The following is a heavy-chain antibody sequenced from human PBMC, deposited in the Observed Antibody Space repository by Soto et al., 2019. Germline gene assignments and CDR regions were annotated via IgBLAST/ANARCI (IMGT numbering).Heavy chain of an antibody. D-gene: IGHD6-13*01. CDR3: ARTYSSGWSPFDH. V-gene: IGHV4-34*01. J-gene: IGHJ4*02. CDR2: INQSGST. CDR1: GGSFSGYY. Sequence: QVQLQQWGAGLLKPSETLSLTCAVYGGSFSGYYWSWIRQPPGKGLEWIGEINQSGSTNYNPSLKSLFPTSVATATNRFSLKLSSVTAADTAVYYCARTYSSGWSPFDHWGQGTLVTVSS.